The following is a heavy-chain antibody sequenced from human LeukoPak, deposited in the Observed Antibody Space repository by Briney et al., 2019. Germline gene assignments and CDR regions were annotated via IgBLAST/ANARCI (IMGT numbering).Heavy chain of an antibody. CDR2: IFSSGGT. CDR1: GGYISSYY. CDR3: ARSPYPRTYGYGPCELPVSYFDY. D-gene: IGHD5-18*01. Sequence: PSETLFLTCTVSGGYISSYYWSWIRQPAGKGLQWFVGIFSSGGTNYNPTLKSRVTISVDTSKNQFSLKLTSVTAADTAVYYCARSPYPRTYGYGPCELPVSYFDYWGQGTLVTVSS. V-gene: IGHV4-4*07. J-gene: IGHJ4*02.